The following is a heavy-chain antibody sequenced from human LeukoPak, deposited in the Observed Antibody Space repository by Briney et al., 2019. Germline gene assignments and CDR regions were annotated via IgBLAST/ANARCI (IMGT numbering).Heavy chain of an antibody. CDR1: GFTFSDHY. J-gene: IGHJ4*02. Sequence: GGSLRLSCAASGFTFSDHYMDWVRQAPGKGLEWVGRTGNKANSYTTDYAASVKGRFTISRDNAKNSLYLQMNSLRAEDTAVYYCARDRYCSSTSCYDYWGQGTLVTVSS. CDR2: TGNKANSYTT. V-gene: IGHV3-72*01. D-gene: IGHD2-2*01. CDR3: ARDRYCSSTSCYDY.